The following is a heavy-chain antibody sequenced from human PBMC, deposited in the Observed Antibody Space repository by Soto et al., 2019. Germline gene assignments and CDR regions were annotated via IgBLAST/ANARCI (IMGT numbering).Heavy chain of an antibody. J-gene: IGHJ6*02. CDR2: IIPIFGTA. Sequence: QVQLVQSGAEVKKPGSSVKVSCKASGGTFSSYAISWVRQARGQGLEWMGGIIPIFGTANYAQKFQGRVTITADESTSTAYMELSSLRSEDTAVYYCARDSLSSSGYPYYYYYGMDVWGPGTTVTVSS. CDR1: GGTFSSYA. V-gene: IGHV1-69*01. D-gene: IGHD3-22*01. CDR3: ARDSLSSSGYPYYYYYGMDV.